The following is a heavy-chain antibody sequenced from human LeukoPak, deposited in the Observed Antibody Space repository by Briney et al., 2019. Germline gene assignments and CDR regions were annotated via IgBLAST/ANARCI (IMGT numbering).Heavy chain of an antibody. D-gene: IGHD2-2*02. CDR2: ISSSGSTI. CDR1: GFTFSDYY. Sequence: GGSLRLSCAASGFTFSDYYMSWIRQAPGKGLEWVSYISSSGSTIYYADSVKGRFTISRDNAKNSLYLQMNSLRAEDTAVYYCARDHCSSTSCYIAYYYGMDVWGQGTTVTVSS. V-gene: IGHV3-11*01. J-gene: IGHJ6*02. CDR3: ARDHCSSTSCYIAYYYGMDV.